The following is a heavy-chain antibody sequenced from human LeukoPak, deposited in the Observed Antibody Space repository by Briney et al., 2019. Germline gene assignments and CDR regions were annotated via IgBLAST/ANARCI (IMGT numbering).Heavy chain of an antibody. Sequence: GGSLRLSCAASGFTLSTYEMSWVRQAQGKGLEWVSYINRDGGIIYYADSVRGRFTISRDTAKNSLDLQMNSLRVEDTAIYYCARRDHIAGRLDYWGQGTLVTVSS. J-gene: IGHJ4*02. CDR2: INRDGGII. CDR1: GFTLSTYE. D-gene: IGHD6-6*01. V-gene: IGHV3-48*03. CDR3: ARRDHIAGRLDY.